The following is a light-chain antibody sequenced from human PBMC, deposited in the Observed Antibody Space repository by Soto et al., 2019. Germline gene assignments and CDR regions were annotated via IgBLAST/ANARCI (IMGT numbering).Light chain of an antibody. CDR3: HQYYSSPWT. J-gene: IGKJ1*01. Sequence: VMTQPPDSLSLFLGERATIDCKSSQSVLYTANNKSYLAWYQQKPGQSPKLLIYWASIRDSGVPDRFSGSGSGTDFTLTISSLQAEDVAVYFCHQYYSSPWTFGQGTKVEIK. CDR1: QSVLYTANNKSY. V-gene: IGKV4-1*01. CDR2: WAS.